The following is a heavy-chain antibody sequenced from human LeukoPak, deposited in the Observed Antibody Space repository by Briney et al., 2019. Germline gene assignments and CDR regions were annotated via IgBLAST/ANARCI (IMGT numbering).Heavy chain of an antibody. CDR2: MSPNSGDT. J-gene: IGHJ4*02. Sequence: PRASVKVSCKASGYTFTSYDFNWVRQATGQRPEWMGWMSPNSGDTGYAQKFQDRVTMTRNTSISTAYMELSSLRPDDTAVYYCARGPPNWGYDYWGPGTLVTVSS. CDR1: GYTFTSYD. CDR3: ARGPPNWGYDY. V-gene: IGHV1-8*01. D-gene: IGHD7-27*01.